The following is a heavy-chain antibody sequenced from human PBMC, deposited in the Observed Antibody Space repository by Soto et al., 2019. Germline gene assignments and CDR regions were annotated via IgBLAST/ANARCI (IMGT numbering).Heavy chain of an antibody. D-gene: IGHD2-2*01. CDR2: IYHSGST. CDR3: ARGRGYTVVVPAASRGAVDV. V-gene: IGHV4-4*02. CDR1: GGSISSSNW. Sequence: SETLSLTCAVSGGSISSSNWWSWVRQPPGKGLDWIGEIYHSGSTNYNPSLKSRVTISVDKSKNQFSLKLSSVTAADTAVYYCARGRGYTVVVPAASRGAVDVWGQGTTVTVSS. J-gene: IGHJ6*02.